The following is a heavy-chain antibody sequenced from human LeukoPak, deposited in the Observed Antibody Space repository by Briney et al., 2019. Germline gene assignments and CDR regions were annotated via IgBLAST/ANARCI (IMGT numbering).Heavy chain of an antibody. J-gene: IGHJ6*02. Sequence: SETLSLTCAVYGGSFSGYYWSWIRQPPGKGLEWIGEINHSGSTNYNPSLKSRVTISLDTSKNQFSLKLSSVTAADTAVYYCARGTTMVRGVIIPPYYYGMDVWGQGTTVTVSS. D-gene: IGHD3-10*01. CDR1: GGSFSGYY. V-gene: IGHV4-34*01. CDR3: ARGTTMVRGVIIPPYYYGMDV. CDR2: INHSGST.